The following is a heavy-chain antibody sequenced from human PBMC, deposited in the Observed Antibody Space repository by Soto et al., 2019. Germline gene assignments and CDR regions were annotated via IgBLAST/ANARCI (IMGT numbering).Heavy chain of an antibody. CDR1: VGSFSGYY. J-gene: IGHJ6*02. D-gene: IGHD2-2*03. V-gene: IGHV4-34*01. Sequence: SETLSLTCAFYVGSFSGYYWSWIRQPPGKGLEWIGEINHSGSTNYNPSLKSRVTISVDTSKNQFSLKLSSVTAADTAVYYCARGWIFAYYGMDVWGQGTTVTVSS. CDR2: INHSGST. CDR3: ARGWIFAYYGMDV.